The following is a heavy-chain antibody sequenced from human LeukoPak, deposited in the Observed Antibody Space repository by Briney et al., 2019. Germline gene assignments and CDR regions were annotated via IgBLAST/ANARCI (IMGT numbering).Heavy chain of an antibody. V-gene: IGHV1-69*05. CDR2: IIPIFGTA. D-gene: IGHD3-22*01. J-gene: IGHJ4*02. CDR3: ARRDYYDSSGPHLDY. Sequence: SVKVSCKASGGTFSSYAMSWVRQAPGQGLEWMGRIIPIFGTANYAQKFQGRVTITTGESTSTAYMELSSLRSEDTAVYYCARRDYYDSSGPHLDYWGQGTLVTVSS. CDR1: GGTFSSYA.